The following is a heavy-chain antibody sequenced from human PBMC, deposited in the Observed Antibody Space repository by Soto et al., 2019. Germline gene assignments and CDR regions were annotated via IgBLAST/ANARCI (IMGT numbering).Heavy chain of an antibody. CDR3: ARDQVGATGDY. V-gene: IGHV1-18*01. D-gene: IGHD1-26*01. J-gene: IGHJ4*02. CDR1: GYTFTSYG. Sequence: ASVKVSCKASGYTFTSYGISWVRQAPGQGLEWMGWISAYNGNRNYAQKVQGRVTMTTDTSTNTAYMELRSLRSDDTAMYYCARDQVGATGDYWGQGTLVTVSS. CDR2: ISAYNGNR.